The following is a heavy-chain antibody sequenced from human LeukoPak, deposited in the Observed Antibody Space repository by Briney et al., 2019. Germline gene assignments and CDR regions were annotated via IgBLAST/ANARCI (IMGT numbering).Heavy chain of an antibody. CDR2: ISGSGGST. J-gene: IGHJ4*02. V-gene: IGHV3-23*01. CDR1: GFTFSRYW. D-gene: IGHD3-22*01. CDR3: AKVADYDSSGSDY. Sequence: GGSLRLSCAASGFTFSRYWMNWARQAPGKGLEWVSAISGSGGSTYYADSVKGRFTISRDNSKNTLYLQMNGLRAEDTAVYYCAKVADYDSSGSDYWGQGTLVTVSS.